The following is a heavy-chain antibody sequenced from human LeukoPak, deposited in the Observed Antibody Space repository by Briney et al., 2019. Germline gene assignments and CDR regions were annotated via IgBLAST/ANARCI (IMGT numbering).Heavy chain of an antibody. CDR3: ARGGLLHWSGYLYYFDY. CDR2: IKQDGSEK. J-gene: IGHJ4*02. Sequence: PGGSLRLSCAASGFTFSSYWMSWVRQAPGKGLEWVANIKQDGSEKYYVDSVKGRFTISRDNAKNSLYLQMNSLRAEDTAVYYCARGGLLHWSGYLYYFDYWGQGTLVTVSS. V-gene: IGHV3-7*01. D-gene: IGHD3-3*01. CDR1: GFTFSSYW.